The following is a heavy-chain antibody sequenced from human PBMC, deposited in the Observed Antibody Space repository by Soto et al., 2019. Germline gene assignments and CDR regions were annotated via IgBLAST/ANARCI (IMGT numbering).Heavy chain of an antibody. Sequence: PWGSLRLSCAASGFAFNSETMTWVRQAPGKGLEWVSTTGYSRLTTYYADSVKGRFTVSRDNSKNTLDLQMSSLRAEDTAVYYCATVHSTSRSFDYWGQGTLVTVSS. CDR3: ATVHSTSRSFDY. V-gene: IGHV3-23*01. CDR1: GFAFNSET. D-gene: IGHD6-6*01. CDR2: TGYSRLTT. J-gene: IGHJ4*02.